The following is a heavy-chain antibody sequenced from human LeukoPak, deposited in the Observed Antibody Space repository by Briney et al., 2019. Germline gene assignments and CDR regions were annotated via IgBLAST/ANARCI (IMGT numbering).Heavy chain of an antibody. V-gene: IGHV3-23*01. CDR2: TRGNGGST. J-gene: IGHJ4*02. CDR1: GFTSTSLA. D-gene: IGHD5-18*01. Sequence: GGSLRLSSAASGFTSTSLAMSWDSPTPKQGLGWDSATRGNGGSTSYADSVKCRFTISRDKAKNTLYLQMSSLRADDTAIYFCASSDWPSGYSDCYGFDYWGRGTLVTVSS. CDR3: ASSDWPSGYSDCYGFDY.